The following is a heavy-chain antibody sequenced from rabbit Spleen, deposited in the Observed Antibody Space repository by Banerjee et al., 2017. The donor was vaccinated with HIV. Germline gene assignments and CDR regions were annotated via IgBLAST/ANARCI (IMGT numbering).Heavy chain of an antibody. CDR3: ARDGDGYGMIFDL. CDR1: GFSFSSRYY. CDR2: INAVTGKA. Sequence: QSLEESGGDLVKPGASLTLTCTASGFSFSSRYYMCWVRQAPGKGLEWIACINAVTGKAVYASWAKGRFTFSKTSSTTVTLQMTSLTGADTATYFCARDGDGYGMIFDLWGQGPWSPS. V-gene: IGHV1S40*01. D-gene: IGHD3-1*01. J-gene: IGHJ4*01.